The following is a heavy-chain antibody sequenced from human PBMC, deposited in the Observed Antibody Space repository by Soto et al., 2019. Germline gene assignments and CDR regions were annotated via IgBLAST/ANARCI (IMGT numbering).Heavy chain of an antibody. V-gene: IGHV4-39*02. Sequence: SETLSLTCTVSCDSISSGQHYWGWVRQSPGKGLEWIGSIYYSVATYINPSLRGRLTISSDMPKNQFFLALSSVTAADTAVYYCARVAIVVLDQRAPRKGRLNWFDPWGQGTLVTVSS. CDR1: CDSISSGQHY. CDR3: ARVAIVVLDQRAPRKGRLNWFDP. D-gene: IGHD1-26*01. J-gene: IGHJ5*02. CDR2: IYYSVAT.